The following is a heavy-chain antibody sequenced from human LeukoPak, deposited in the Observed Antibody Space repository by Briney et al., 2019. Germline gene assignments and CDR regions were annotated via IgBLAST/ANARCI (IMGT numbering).Heavy chain of an antibody. CDR1: GGSISSHY. CDR3: ARDHQTGYYDFWSGYYTHAFDI. CDR2: IYYSGST. Sequence: SETLSLTCTVSGGSISSHYWSWIRQPPGKGLEWIGYIYYSGSTNYNPSLKSRVTISVDTSKNQFSLKLSSVTAADTAVYYCARDHQTGYYDFWSGYYTHAFDIWGQGTMVTVSS. J-gene: IGHJ3*02. D-gene: IGHD3-3*01. V-gene: IGHV4-59*11.